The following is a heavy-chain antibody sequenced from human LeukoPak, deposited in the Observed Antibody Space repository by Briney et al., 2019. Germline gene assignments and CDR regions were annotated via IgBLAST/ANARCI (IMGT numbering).Heavy chain of an antibody. CDR1: GFTFSSYG. CDR3: AKDVVVVVVVATPGDAFDI. V-gene: IGHV3-23*01. J-gene: IGHJ3*02. D-gene: IGHD2-15*01. CDR2: ISGSGAST. Sequence: GGSLRLSCAASGFTFSSYGMSWVRQAPGKGLEWVSAISGSGASTYYADSVRGRFSISRDNSKNTLYLDMSSLRAEDTAVYYCAKDVVVVVVVATPGDAFDIWGQGTKVTVSS.